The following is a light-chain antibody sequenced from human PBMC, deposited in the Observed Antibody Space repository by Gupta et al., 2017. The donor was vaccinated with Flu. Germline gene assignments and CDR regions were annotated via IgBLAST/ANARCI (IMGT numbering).Light chain of an antibody. CDR2: GAS. J-gene: IGKJ1*01. V-gene: IGKV1-16*01. Sequence: PAAVSASSGGRVTMIVVASQDNRTYLAWFQQKPGQAPKMLIYGASTWESGVPSRFSGSGSGTEFTLTISILQAEDFAGYYCQQYYSSPWTFGPGTKVEIK. CDR1: QDNRTY. CDR3: QQYYSSPWT.